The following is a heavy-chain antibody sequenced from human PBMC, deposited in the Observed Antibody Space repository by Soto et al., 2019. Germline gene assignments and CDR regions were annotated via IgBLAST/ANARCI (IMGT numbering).Heavy chain of an antibody. J-gene: IGHJ4*02. D-gene: IGHD5-12*01. CDR1: GFIFSANW. V-gene: IGHV3-7*01. CDR2: MNQDGSQT. Sequence: EIQLVESGGGLVQPGGSLRLTCAASGFIFSANWMSWLRQAPGKGLQWVAHMNQDGSQTLYVDSVKGRFTISRDNAKNALYLQMNSLRADDTAVYYCVSWGDIVVSNDWGQGILVTVSS. CDR3: VSWGDIVVSND.